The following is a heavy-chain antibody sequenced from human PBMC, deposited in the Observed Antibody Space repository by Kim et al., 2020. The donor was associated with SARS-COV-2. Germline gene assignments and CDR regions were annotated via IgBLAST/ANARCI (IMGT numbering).Heavy chain of an antibody. V-gene: IGHV4-59*01. D-gene: IGHD5-12*01. J-gene: IGHJ3*01. CDR2: AYHSGST. CDR1: GGSISSYY. Sequence: SETLSLTCTVSGGSISSYYWSWIRQTPGKGLEWIGYAYHSGSTNYNPSLKSRLTISVDTSKNQFSLKLSSVTAADTAVYYCARLRGYSGYEDAFDFWGQGTLVTVSS. CDR3: ARLRGYSGYEDAFDF.